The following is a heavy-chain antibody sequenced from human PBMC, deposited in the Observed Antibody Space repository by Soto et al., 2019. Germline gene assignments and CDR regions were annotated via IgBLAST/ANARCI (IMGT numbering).Heavy chain of an antibody. V-gene: IGHV3-48*03. D-gene: IGHD3-9*01. CDR1: GFTFSSYE. Sequence: EVQLVESGGGLVQPGGSLRLSCAASGFTFSSYEMNWVRQAPGKGLEWVSYISSSGSTIYYAESVKGRFTISRENAKNSLYLQLNTQRAYDTAAYYCERVYYDILTGPDAFDIWGQGTMVTV. CDR3: ERVYYDILTGPDAFDI. CDR2: ISSSGSTI. J-gene: IGHJ3*02.